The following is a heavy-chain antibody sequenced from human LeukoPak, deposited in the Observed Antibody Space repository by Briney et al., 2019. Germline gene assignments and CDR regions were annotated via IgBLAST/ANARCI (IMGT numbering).Heavy chain of an antibody. Sequence: SETLSLTCTVSGGSISSSSYYWGWIRQPPRKGLEWVGSVYYSGSTYYNPSLKSRVTISVDTSKNQFSLKLSSVAAADTAVYYCARISGAVAGLGYFDYWGQGTLVAVSS. V-gene: IGHV4-39*07. CDR1: GGSISSSSYY. D-gene: IGHD6-19*01. CDR3: ARISGAVAGLGYFDY. CDR2: VYYSGST. J-gene: IGHJ4*02.